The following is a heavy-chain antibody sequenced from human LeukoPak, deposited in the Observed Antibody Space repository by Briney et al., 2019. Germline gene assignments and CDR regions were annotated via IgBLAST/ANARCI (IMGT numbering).Heavy chain of an antibody. Sequence: KPSETLSLTCAVYGGSFSGYYWSWIRQPPGKGLERIGEINHSGSTNYNPSLKSRVTISVDTSKNQFSLKLSSVTAADTAVYYCARGGGSYAFDPWGRGTLVTVSS. CDR2: INHSGST. CDR3: ARGGGSYAFDP. CDR1: GGSFSGYY. J-gene: IGHJ5*02. D-gene: IGHD1-26*01. V-gene: IGHV4-34*01.